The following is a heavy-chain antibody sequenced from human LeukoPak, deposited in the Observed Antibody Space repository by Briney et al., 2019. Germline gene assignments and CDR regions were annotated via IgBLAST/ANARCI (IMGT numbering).Heavy chain of an antibody. CDR3: ARGLGSSSGAGDY. Sequence: GGSLRLSCAASGFTFSSYEMNWVRQAPGKGLEWVSYISSSGSTIYYADSVKGRFTISRDNAKNSLYLQMNSLRAEDTAVYYCARGLGSSSGAGDYWGQGTLVTVSS. D-gene: IGHD6-6*01. CDR2: ISSSGSTI. V-gene: IGHV3-48*03. J-gene: IGHJ4*02. CDR1: GFTFSSYE.